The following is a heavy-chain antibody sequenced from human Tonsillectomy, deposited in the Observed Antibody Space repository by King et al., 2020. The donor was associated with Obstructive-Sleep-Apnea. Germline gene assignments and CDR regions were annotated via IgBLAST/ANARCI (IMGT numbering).Heavy chain of an antibody. CDR2: ISYDGSNK. D-gene: IGHD2-2*03. CDR3: ARIAIDGGYCSSTSCYGGFAFDI. J-gene: IGHJ3*02. CDR1: GFTFSSYA. Sequence: QLVQSGGGVVQPGRSLRLSCAASGFTFSSYAMHWVRQAPGKGLEWVAVISYDGSNKYYADSVKGRLTISRENSKNTLYLQMNSLRAEDTAVYYCARIAIDGGYCSSTSCYGGFAFDIWGQGTMVTVSS. V-gene: IGHV3-30*04.